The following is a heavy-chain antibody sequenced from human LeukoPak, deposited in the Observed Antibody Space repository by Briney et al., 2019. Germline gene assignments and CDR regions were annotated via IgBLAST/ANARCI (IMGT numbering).Heavy chain of an antibody. CDR2: ITHSGST. J-gene: IGHJ4*02. CDR3: ARDLMT. CDR1: GGSFSGKY. Sequence: SETLSLTCAVHGGSFSGKYWTWIRQPPGKGLEWIGEITHSGSTYYNPSLKSRVTISVDTSKNQFSLKLNSVTAADTAVYYCARDLMTWGQGTLVTVSS. V-gene: IGHV4-34*01.